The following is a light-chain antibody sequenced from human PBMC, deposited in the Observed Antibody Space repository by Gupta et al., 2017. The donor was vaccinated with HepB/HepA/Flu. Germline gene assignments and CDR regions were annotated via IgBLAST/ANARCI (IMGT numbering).Light chain of an antibody. J-gene: IGKJ4*01. Sequence: EVVMTQSPATLSVSPGERVTLSCRASQSVRSKLAWYQQKPGQAPRLLIYDASTRATGIPARFSGSGSGTDFTLTISSLQPEDFAVYSCQHENKCPITFGRGTKVDIK. V-gene: IGKV3-15*01. CDR3: QHENKCPIT. CDR1: QSVRSK. CDR2: DAS.